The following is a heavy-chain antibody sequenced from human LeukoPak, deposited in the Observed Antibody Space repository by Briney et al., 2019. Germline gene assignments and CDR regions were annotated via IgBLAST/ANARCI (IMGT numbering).Heavy chain of an antibody. J-gene: IGHJ4*02. CDR3: ARDHRGAIDY. CDR2: ISSSSSYI. D-gene: IGHD1-14*01. CDR1: GFTFSSYS. V-gene: IGHV3-21*01. Sequence: PGWSLRLSCAASGFTFSSYSRNGVRQAPGKGLEWVSSISSSSSYIYYADSVKGRFTISRDNAKNSLYLQMNSLRAEDTAVYYCARDHRGAIDYWGQGTLVTVSS.